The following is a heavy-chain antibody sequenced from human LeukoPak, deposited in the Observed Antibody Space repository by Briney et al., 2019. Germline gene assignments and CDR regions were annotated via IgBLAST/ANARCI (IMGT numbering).Heavy chain of an antibody. CDR1: GYSFTNYW. CDR2: IFPGDSDS. CDR3: ARPYSSGWPYSFEY. Sequence: GESLKLSCKGSGYSFTNYWIGWVRQMPGKGLEWVGIIFPGDSDSRYSPSLQGQVTISADTSISTAYLQWSSLKASDTAMYFCARPYSSGWPYSFEYWGQGTLVTVSS. J-gene: IGHJ4*02. V-gene: IGHV5-51*01. D-gene: IGHD6-19*01.